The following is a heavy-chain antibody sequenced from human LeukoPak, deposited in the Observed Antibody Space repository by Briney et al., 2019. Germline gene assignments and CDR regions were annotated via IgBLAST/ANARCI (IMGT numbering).Heavy chain of an antibody. J-gene: IGHJ6*02. CDR3: ARDNYSYGMDV. V-gene: IGHV4-30-2*01. D-gene: IGHD2-21*01. Sequence: SETLSLTCTVSGGSISSGGYYWSWIRQPPGKGLEWIGYIYHSGSTYYNPSLKSRVTISVDRSKNQFSLKLSSVTAADTAVYYCARDNYSYGMDVWGQGTTVTVSS. CDR2: IYHSGST. CDR1: GGSISSGGYY.